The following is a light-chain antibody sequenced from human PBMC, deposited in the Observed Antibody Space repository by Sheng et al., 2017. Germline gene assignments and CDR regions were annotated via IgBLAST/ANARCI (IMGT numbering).Light chain of an antibody. CDR2: AAS. CDR1: QSVASRY. Sequence: EIVLTQSPGTLSLSPGERATLSCRASQSVASRYFAWYQQKPGQAPRLLIYAASSRATGIPDRFSGSWSGTDFTLTISRLEPEDFAVYYCQQYGDLPLTFGPGTKVDI. V-gene: IGKV3-20*01. CDR3: QQYGDLPLT. J-gene: IGKJ3*01.